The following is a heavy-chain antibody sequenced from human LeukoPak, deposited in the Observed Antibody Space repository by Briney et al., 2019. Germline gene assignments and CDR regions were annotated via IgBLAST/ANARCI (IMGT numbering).Heavy chain of an antibody. J-gene: IGHJ4*02. D-gene: IGHD1-26*01. CDR3: ACLWGSTTSGTFDY. Sequence: PGGPLRLSCAASGFTVSSNYMSWVRQAPNKRLEWLSVIYSGGNTYYADSVKGRFTISRDNSMNTLYLQMNNLRVEDTAVYYCACLWGSTTSGTFDYWGQGTLVTVSS. CDR2: IYSGGNT. CDR1: GFTVSSNY. V-gene: IGHV3-53*01.